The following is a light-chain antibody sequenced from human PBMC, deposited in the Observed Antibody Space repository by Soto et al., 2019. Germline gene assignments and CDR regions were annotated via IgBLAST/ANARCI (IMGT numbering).Light chain of an antibody. CDR2: DAS. V-gene: IGKV3D-20*02. J-gene: IGKJ4*01. CDR1: QSVSSSS. Sequence: EIVLTQSPGTLSLSPGERATLSCRASQSVSSSSLAWYQQKRGQAPRLLIHDASSRATGIPARFSGSGSETDFSLTISSLEPEDFAVYYCQQRSAWPLTFGGGTKVDIK. CDR3: QQRSAWPLT.